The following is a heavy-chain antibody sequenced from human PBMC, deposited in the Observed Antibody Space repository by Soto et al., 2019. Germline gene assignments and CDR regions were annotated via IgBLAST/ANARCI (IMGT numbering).Heavy chain of an antibody. J-gene: IGHJ6*02. D-gene: IGHD6-19*01. V-gene: IGHV4-34*01. Sequence: PSATLSLTCAVYGGSFSGYYWSWIRQPPGKGLEWIGEINHSGSTNYNPSLKSRVTISVDTSKNQFSLKLSSVTAADTAVYYCARVRGSGWYMGYYYGMDVWGQGTTVT. CDR3: ARVRGSGWYMGYYYGMDV. CDR1: GGSFSGYY. CDR2: INHSGST.